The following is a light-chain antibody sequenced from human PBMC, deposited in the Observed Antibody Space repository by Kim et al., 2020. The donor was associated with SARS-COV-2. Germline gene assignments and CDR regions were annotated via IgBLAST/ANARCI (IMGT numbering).Light chain of an antibody. CDR1: QSVSTY. J-gene: IGKJ4*01. CDR2: DAS. Sequence: PVERATLFCRASQSVSTYLAWYQQKPGQAPRLLIYDASNRATGIPDRFSGSGSGTDFTLTISSLESEDFAVYYCQQRSNWPPALTFGGGTKVDIK. CDR3: QQRSNWPPALT. V-gene: IGKV3-11*01.